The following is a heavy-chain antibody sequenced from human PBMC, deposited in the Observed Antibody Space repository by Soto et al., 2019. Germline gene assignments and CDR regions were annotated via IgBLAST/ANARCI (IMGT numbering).Heavy chain of an antibody. D-gene: IGHD1-1*01. CDR3: TRGPRSTSTGTGAF. CDR2: INDHGSHT. J-gene: IGHJ4*02. V-gene: IGHV3-74*01. Sequence: EVHLVESGGGLLQPGGSLRLSCAASGFTFSMYWMHWVRQVPGKGPEWVSRINDHGSHTNYADSVKGRFTISGDSAKNTLYLQMTDLRAADTAVYYCTRGPRSTSTGTGAFWGQGTLVTVSS. CDR1: GFTFSMYW.